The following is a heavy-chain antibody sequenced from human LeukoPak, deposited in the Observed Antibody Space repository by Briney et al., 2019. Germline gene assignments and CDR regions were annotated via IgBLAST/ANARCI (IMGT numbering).Heavy chain of an antibody. CDR1: GGSISSSSYC. V-gene: IGHV4-39*07. CDR3: ARGIVVVVAAPNWFDP. Sequence: SETLSLTCTVSGGSISSSSYCWGWIRQPPGKGLEWIGSIYYSGSTYYNPSLKSRVTISVDTSKNQFSLKLSSVTAADTAVYYCARGIVVVVAAPNWFDPWGQGTLVTVSS. CDR2: IYYSGST. D-gene: IGHD2-15*01. J-gene: IGHJ5*02.